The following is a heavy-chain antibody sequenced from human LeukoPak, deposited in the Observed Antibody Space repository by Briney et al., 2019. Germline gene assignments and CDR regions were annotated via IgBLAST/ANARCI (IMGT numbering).Heavy chain of an antibody. CDR3: IVLAVTATLGFDY. V-gene: IGHV3-48*03. CDR2: ISSSGSTI. J-gene: IGHJ4*02. D-gene: IGHD6-19*01. CDR1: GFTFSSYE. Sequence: GGSLRLSCAASGFTFSSYEMDWVRQAPGKGLEWVSYISSSGSTIYYADSVKGRFTISRDNAKNSLYLQMNSLRAEDTAVYYCIVLAVTATLGFDYWGQGTLVTVPS.